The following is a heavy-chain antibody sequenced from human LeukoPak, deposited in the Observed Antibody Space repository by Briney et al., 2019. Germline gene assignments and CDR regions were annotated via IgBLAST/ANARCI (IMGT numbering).Heavy chain of an antibody. Sequence: PGGSLRLLCAASGFTFRDSAMRWGRRAPGEGLEERFAITGSGNPKYSADPVKGRFTVSRDNNKNTLYLQMTSLRAEDTAIYYCAKEVLVVIESYFDHWGQGSLVTASS. D-gene: IGHD3-22*01. CDR3: AKEVLVVIESYFDH. V-gene: IGHV3-23*01. CDR1: GFTFRDSA. J-gene: IGHJ4*02. CDR2: ITGSGNPK.